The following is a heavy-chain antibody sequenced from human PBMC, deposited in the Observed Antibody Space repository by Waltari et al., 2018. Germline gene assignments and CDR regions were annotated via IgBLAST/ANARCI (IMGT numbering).Heavy chain of an antibody. CDR2: IYYSGST. J-gene: IGHJ3*02. Sequence: QVQLQESGPGLVKPSETLSLTCTVSGGSISSHYWSWIRQPPGKGLEWIGYIYYSGSTNYNPSLKSRVTISVDTSKNQFSLKLSSVTAADTAVYYCARDLGDGVQLIDIWGQGTMVTVSS. CDR1: GGSISSHY. V-gene: IGHV4-59*11. D-gene: IGHD5-18*01. CDR3: ARDLGDGVQLIDI.